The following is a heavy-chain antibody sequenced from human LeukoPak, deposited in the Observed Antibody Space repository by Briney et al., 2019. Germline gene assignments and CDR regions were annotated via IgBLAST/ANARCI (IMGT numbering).Heavy chain of an antibody. CDR2: IYYSGST. CDR1: GGSISSSSYY. V-gene: IGHV4-39*07. Sequence: SETLSLTCTVSGGSISSSSYYWGWIRQPPGKGLEWIGSIYYSGSTYYNPSLKSRVTISVDTSKNQFSLKLSSVTAADTAVYYCAAEGGEGYNYMPFDYWGQGTLVTVSS. CDR3: AAEGGEGYNYMPFDY. D-gene: IGHD5-24*01. J-gene: IGHJ4*02.